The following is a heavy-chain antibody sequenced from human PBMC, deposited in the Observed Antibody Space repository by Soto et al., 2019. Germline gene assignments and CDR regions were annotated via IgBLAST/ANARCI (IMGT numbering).Heavy chain of an antibody. D-gene: IGHD3-3*01. CDR2: INPSSGST. CDR1: GYTFTSHY. Sequence: QVQLVQSGAEVKKPGASVKVSCKASGYTFTSHYMHWVRQAPGQGLEWMGIINPSSGSTSYAQKFQGRVTMTRDTSTSTVYVELSSLRSEDTAVYYCARDQIITISEDYFDYWGQGTLVTVSS. V-gene: IGHV1-46*01. CDR3: ARDQIITISEDYFDY. J-gene: IGHJ4*02.